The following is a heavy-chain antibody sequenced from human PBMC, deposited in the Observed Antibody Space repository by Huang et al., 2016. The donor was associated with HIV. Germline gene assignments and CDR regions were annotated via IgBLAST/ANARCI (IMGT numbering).Heavy chain of an antibody. J-gene: IGHJ5*02. CDR1: GGSFSDFY. V-gene: IGHV4-34*02. D-gene: IGHD2-15*01. CDR2: ISHSREV. CDR3: ARARPWSLSSDLDL. Sequence: QDQLQQWGAGLLKPSETLSITCAVYGGSFSDFYWSWIRQTPGEGLEWIGEISHSREVNYNPSLKGLVIISVESAKRQFSLTVNSVTADDSSMYYCARARPWSLSSDLDLWGQGSLVTVSS.